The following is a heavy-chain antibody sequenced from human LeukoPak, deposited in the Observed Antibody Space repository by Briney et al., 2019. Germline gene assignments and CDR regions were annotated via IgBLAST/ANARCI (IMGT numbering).Heavy chain of an antibody. CDR3: ATAWYGSGSYFNWFDP. D-gene: IGHD3-10*01. J-gene: IGHJ5*02. CDR2: FDPEDGET. Sequence: GASVKVSCKVSGYTLTELSMHWVRQAPGKGLEWMGGFDPEDGETIYAQKFQGRVTMTEDTSTDTAYMELSSLRPEDTAVYYCATAWYGSGSYFNWFDPWGQGTLVTVSS. CDR1: GYTLTELS. V-gene: IGHV1-24*01.